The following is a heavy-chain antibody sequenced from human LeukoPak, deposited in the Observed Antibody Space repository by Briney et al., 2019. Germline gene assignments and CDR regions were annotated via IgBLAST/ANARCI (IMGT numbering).Heavy chain of an antibody. CDR1: GFTFGDYA. Sequence: GGSLRLSCTASGFTFGDYAMSWVRQAPGKGLEWVGSIRSKAYGGTTEYAASVKGRFTISRDDSKSIAYLQMNSLKTEDTAVYYCTRKSSYNWFDPWGQGTLVTVSS. J-gene: IGHJ5*02. CDR3: TRKSSYNWFDP. CDR2: IRSKAYGGTT. V-gene: IGHV3-49*04. D-gene: IGHD3-16*02.